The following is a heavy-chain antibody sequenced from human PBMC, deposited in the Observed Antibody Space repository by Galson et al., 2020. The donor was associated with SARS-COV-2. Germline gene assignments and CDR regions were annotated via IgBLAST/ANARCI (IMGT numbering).Heavy chain of an antibody. J-gene: IGHJ3*02. V-gene: IGHV3-9*01. CDR3: AKDSGDDAFDI. CDR1: GFTFDDYA. CDR2: ISWNSGSI. Sequence: QLGESLKISCAASGFTFDDYAMHWVRQAPGKGLEWVSGISWNSGSIGYADSVKGRFTISRDNAKNSLYLQMNSLRAEDTALYYCAKDSGDDAFDIWGQGTMVTVSS. D-gene: IGHD7-27*01.